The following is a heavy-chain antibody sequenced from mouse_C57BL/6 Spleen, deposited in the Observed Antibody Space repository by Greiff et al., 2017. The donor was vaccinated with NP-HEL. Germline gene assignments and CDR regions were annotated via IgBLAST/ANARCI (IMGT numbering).Heavy chain of an antibody. CDR3: ARGGLLPFDY. Sequence: VQLQQSGAELVRPGTSVKVSCKASGYAFTNYLIEWVKQRPGQGLEWIGVINPGSGGTNYNEKFKGKATLTADKSSSTAYMQLSSLTSEDSAVYFCARGGLLPFDYWGQGTTLTVSS. D-gene: IGHD2-3*01. J-gene: IGHJ2*01. CDR1: GYAFTNYL. CDR2: INPGSGGT. V-gene: IGHV1-54*01.